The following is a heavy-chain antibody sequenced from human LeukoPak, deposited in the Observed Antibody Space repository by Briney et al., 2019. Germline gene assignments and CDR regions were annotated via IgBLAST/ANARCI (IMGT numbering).Heavy chain of an antibody. J-gene: IGHJ3*02. CDR2: IYHSGST. Sequence: KPSQTPSLTCAVSGGSISSGGYSWSWIRQPPGKGLEWIGYIYHSGSTYYNPSLKSRVTISVDRSKNQFSLKLSSVTAADTAVYYCASTTVVTSNAFDIWGQGTMVTVSS. CDR1: GGSISSGGYS. V-gene: IGHV4-30-2*01. CDR3: ASTTVVTSNAFDI. D-gene: IGHD4-23*01.